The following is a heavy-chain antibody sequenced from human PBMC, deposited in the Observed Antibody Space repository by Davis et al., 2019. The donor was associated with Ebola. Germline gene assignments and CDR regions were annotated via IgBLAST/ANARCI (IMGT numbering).Heavy chain of an antibody. D-gene: IGHD3-10*01. Sequence: ASVQVSCKASGGTFSSYAISWVRQAPGQGLEWMGWINPNSGGTNYAQKFQGRVTITRNTSISTAYMELSSLRSEDTAVYYCARAGSGSYYGDFDYWGQGTLVTVSS. CDR3: ARAGSGSYYGDFDY. V-gene: IGHV1-8*03. J-gene: IGHJ4*02. CDR2: INPNSGGT. CDR1: GGTFSSYA.